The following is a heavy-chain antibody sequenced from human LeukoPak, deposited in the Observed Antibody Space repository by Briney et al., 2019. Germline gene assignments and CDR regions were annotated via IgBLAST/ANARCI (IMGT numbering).Heavy chain of an antibody. CDR1: GFTFSSYG. D-gene: IGHD3-16*01. Sequence: PGRSLRLSCAASGFTFSSYGMHWVRQAPGKGLEWVAVIWYDGSNKYYADSVKGRFTISRDNSKNTLYLQMNSLRAEDTAVYYCARVIGDYVWGSPPVSLGMDVWGKGTTVTVSS. CDR2: IWYDGSNK. CDR3: ARVIGDYVWGSPPVSLGMDV. V-gene: IGHV3-33*01. J-gene: IGHJ6*04.